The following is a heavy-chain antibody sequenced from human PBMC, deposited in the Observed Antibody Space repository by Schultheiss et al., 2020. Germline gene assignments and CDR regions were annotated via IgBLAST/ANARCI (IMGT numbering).Heavy chain of an antibody. CDR2: IYYSGST. CDR3: ASSALYCTNGVCPIGY. J-gene: IGHJ4*02. CDR1: GGSFSGYY. Sequence: SETLSLTCAVYGGSFSGYYWSWIRQPAGKGLEWIGYIYYSGSTYYNPSLKSRVTISVDTSKNQFSLKLRSVTAADTAVYYCASSALYCTNGVCPIGYWGRAGLGTVAS. V-gene: IGHV4-59*06. D-gene: IGHD2-8*01.